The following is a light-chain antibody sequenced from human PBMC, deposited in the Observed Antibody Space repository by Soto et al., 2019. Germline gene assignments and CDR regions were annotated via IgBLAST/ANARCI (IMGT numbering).Light chain of an antibody. CDR1: LTVSDNY. CDR2: GAS. CDR3: QQYGSSPPMYT. Sequence: EIVLTHSPGTLSLSPGERATLSCRASLTVSDNYLAWYQQKAGQAPRLVIYGASSRATGIPDRFSASGSGTDFTLTISRLEPEDFAVYYCQQYGSSPPMYTFGQGTRLEIK. V-gene: IGKV3-20*01. J-gene: IGKJ5*01.